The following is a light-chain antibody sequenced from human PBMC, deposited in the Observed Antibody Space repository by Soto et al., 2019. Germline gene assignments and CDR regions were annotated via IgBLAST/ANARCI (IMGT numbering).Light chain of an antibody. CDR1: SSDIGGYNY. Sequence: QSALTQPASVSGSPGQSITISCTGTSSDIGGYNYVSWYQHHPGKDPKLMIYDVSNRPSGVSNGFSGSKSGNTASLTISGHHAEDEADYDCLSYTSSSTLGVFGGGTKRTVL. V-gene: IGLV2-14*03. J-gene: IGLJ2*01. CDR3: LSYTSSSTLGV. CDR2: DVS.